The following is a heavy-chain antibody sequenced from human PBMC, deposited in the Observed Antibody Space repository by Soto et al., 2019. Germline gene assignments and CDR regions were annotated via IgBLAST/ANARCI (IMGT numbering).Heavy chain of an antibody. J-gene: IGHJ6*02. CDR3: ARGNLRASYYYYGMDV. Sequence: GASVKVSCKASGGTFSSYAISWVLQAPGQGLEWMGGIIPIFGTANYAQKFQGRVTITADESTSTAYMELSSLRSEDTAVYYCARGNLRASYYYYGMDVWGQGTTVTVSS. V-gene: IGHV1-69*13. D-gene: IGHD4-4*01. CDR1: GGTFSSYA. CDR2: IIPIFGTA.